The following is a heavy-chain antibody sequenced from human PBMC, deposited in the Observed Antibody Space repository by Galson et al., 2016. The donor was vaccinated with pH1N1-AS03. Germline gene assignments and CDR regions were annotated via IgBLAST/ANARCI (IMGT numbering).Heavy chain of an antibody. CDR1: GYTFTSYS. V-gene: IGHV1-18*01. CDR2: ISAYNGNT. CDR3: AKDPSGSEWWEMRGDWYFDL. D-gene: IGHD2-15*01. Sequence: SVKVSCKASGYTFTSYSISWVRQAPGQGLEWMGWISAYNGNTNYAQKLQGRVTMATDTSTSTAYMELRSLRSDDTAVYFWAKDPSGSEWWEMRGDWYFDLWGRGTLVTVSS. J-gene: IGHJ2*01.